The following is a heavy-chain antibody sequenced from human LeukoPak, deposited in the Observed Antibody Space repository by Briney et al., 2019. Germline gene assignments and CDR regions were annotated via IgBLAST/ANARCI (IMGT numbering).Heavy chain of an antibody. D-gene: IGHD3-3*01. CDR3: ARGRNYDFWSGYYTGIPWFDP. Sequence: SETLSLTCAVYGGSFSGYYWSWIRQPPGKGLEWIGEINHSGSTNYNPSLKSRVTISVDTSKNQFSLKLSSVTAADTAVYYCARGRNYDFWSGYYTGIPWFDPWGQGTLVTVSS. J-gene: IGHJ5*02. CDR2: INHSGST. CDR1: GGSFSGYY. V-gene: IGHV4-34*01.